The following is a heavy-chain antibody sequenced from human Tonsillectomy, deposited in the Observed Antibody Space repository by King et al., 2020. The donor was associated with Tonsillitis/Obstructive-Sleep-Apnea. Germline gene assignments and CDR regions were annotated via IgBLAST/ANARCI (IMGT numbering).Heavy chain of an antibody. CDR1: GYSFTSYW. CDR2: IYPGDSDT. J-gene: IGHJ4*02. Sequence: VQLVESGAEVKKPGESLKISCKGSGYSFTSYWIGWVRQMPGKGLEWMGIIYPGDSDTRYSPSFQGQVTISADKSISTAYLRWSSLKASDTAMYYCARQKPYYDILTGCYREGFDYWGQGTLVTVSS. V-gene: IGHV5-51*01. CDR3: ARQKPYYDILTGCYREGFDY. D-gene: IGHD3-9*01.